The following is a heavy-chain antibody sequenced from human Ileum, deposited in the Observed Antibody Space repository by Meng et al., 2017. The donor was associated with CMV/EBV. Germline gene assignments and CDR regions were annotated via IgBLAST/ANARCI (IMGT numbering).Heavy chain of an antibody. CDR2: IWYDGSTP. D-gene: IGHD6-19*01. Sequence: AASGFTFRTYGMEAVRQAPGKGVEEVAIIWYDGSTPPSPYSLTGRFTISRDNSKNTLYLQMNTLRADDTAVYYCAKKADGSGWLPDYWGPGTLVTVSS. CDR1: GFTFRTYG. CDR3: AKKADGSGWLPDY. V-gene: IGHV3-33*06. J-gene: IGHJ4*02.